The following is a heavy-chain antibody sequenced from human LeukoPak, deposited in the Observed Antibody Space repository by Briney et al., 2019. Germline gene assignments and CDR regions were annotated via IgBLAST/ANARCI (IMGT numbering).Heavy chain of an antibody. V-gene: IGHV3-53*01. D-gene: IGHD5-18*01. J-gene: IGHJ4*02. CDR1: GFTVSNNY. Sequence: GGSLRLSCAASGFTVSNNYMSWVRQAPGKGLEWVSVIYSGGSTYYADSVKGRFTISRHNSKNTLYLQMSSLRAEDTAVYYCARDARDTVMLTVDYWGQGTLVTVSS. CDR2: IYSGGST. CDR3: ARDARDTVMLTVDY.